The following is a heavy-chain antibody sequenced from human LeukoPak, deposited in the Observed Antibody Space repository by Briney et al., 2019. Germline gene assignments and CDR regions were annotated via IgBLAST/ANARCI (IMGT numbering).Heavy chain of an antibody. CDR1: SSYS. V-gene: IGHV3-48*01. J-gene: IGHJ6*03. CDR2: ISSSSSTI. Sequence: PGGSLRLSCAASSSYSMNWVRQAPGKGLEWVSYISSSSSTIYYADSVKGRFTISRDNSKNTLYLQMNSLRVEDTAVYYCAKAADQYYYSYFYYMDVWGKGTTVTVSS. D-gene: IGHD2/OR15-2a*01. CDR3: AKAADQYYYSYFYYMDV.